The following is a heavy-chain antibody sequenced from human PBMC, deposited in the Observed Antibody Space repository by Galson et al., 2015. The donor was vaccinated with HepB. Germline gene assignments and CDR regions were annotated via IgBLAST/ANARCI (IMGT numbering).Heavy chain of an antibody. CDR1: GFTFSSYS. J-gene: IGHJ4*02. CDR2: ISSSSSTI. CDR3: AREESREQWLVRVYYFDY. D-gene: IGHD6-19*01. Sequence: FLRLSCAASGFTFSSYSMNWVRQAPGKGLEWVSYISSSSSTIYYADSVKGRFTISRDNAKNSLYLQMNSLRDEDTAVYYCAREESREQWLVRVYYFDYWGQGTLVTVSS. V-gene: IGHV3-48*02.